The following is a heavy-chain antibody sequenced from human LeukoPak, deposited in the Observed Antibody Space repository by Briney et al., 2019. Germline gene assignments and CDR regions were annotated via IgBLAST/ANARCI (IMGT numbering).Heavy chain of an antibody. CDR2: INHSGST. V-gene: IGHV4-34*01. Sequence: SETLSLTCAVYGGSFSGYYWSWIRQPPGKGLEWIGEINHSGSTNYNPSLKSRVTISVDTSKNQFSLKLSSVTAADTAVYYCARLTTRGGYSYGFDYWGQGTLVTVSS. J-gene: IGHJ4*02. CDR3: ARLTTRGGYSYGFDY. D-gene: IGHD5-18*01. CDR1: GGSFSGYY.